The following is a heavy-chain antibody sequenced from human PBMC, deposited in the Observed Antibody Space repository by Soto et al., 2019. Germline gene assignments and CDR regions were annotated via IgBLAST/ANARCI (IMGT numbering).Heavy chain of an antibody. CDR2: INAGNGNT. CDR3: ARDRGGVRNDYGDNNWYFDL. Sequence: ASVKVSCKASGYTFTSYAMHWVRQAPGQRLEWMGWINAGNGNTKYSQKFQGRVTITRDTSASTAYMELSSLRSEDTAVYYCARDRGGVRNDYGDNNWYFDLWGRGTLVTVSS. V-gene: IGHV1-3*01. D-gene: IGHD4-17*01. CDR1: GYTFTSYA. J-gene: IGHJ2*01.